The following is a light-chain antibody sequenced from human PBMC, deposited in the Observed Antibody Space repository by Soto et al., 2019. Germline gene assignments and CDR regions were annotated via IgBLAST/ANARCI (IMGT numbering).Light chain of an antibody. CDR3: QERTFWPPLS. CDR2: DTS. V-gene: IGKV3-11*01. J-gene: IGKJ4*01. CDR1: QSVGDR. Sequence: EIVLTQSPATLSLSPGERATLFCRASQSVGDRLACYQLKPGQTPRVVIYDTSKRASDIPERFSGSGSGTDFTLSISSLEPEDFAIYYCQERTFWPPLSFGGGTRV.